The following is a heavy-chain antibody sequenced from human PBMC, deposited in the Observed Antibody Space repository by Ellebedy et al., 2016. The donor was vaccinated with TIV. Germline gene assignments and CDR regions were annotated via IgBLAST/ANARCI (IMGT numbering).Heavy chain of an antibody. CDR2: TFYSGST. D-gene: IGHD3-10*01. Sequence: MPSETLSLPCTLSGDSISRSFWSWVRQPPGKALEWIGYTFYSGSTNSHPSLRRRVTMAVATAKNLFSLKLKYVTAADTDVYYCASAVVRGARYFDYWGRGALVTVSS. CDR3: ASAVVRGARYFDY. J-gene: IGHJ4*02. CDR1: GDSISRSF. V-gene: IGHV4-59*01.